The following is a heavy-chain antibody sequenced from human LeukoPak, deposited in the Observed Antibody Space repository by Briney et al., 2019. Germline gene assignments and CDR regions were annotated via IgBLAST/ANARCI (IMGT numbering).Heavy chain of an antibody. CDR1: GFTFSDYY. CDR3: ARDTRRDGYPYYMDV. Sequence: PGGSLRLSCAASGFTFSDYYMSWIRQAPGKGLEWVSYISSSGSTIYYADSVKGRFTISRDNAKSSLYLQMNSLRAEDTAVYYCARDTRRDGYPYYMDVWGKGTTVTVSS. CDR2: ISSSGSTI. J-gene: IGHJ6*03. V-gene: IGHV3-11*04. D-gene: IGHD5-24*01.